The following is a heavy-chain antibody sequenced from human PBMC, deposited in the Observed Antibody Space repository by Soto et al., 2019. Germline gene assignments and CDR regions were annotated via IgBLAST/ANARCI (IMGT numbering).Heavy chain of an antibody. J-gene: IGHJ4*02. CDR3: AKDSSSWYRFDY. Sequence: EVQLLESGGGLVQPGGSLRLSCAASGFTFSSYAMSWVRQAPGKGLEWVSAISGSGGSTYYADSVKCRFTISRDNTKNTLYLQMNSLRAEDTAVYYCAKDSSSWYRFDYWGQGTLVTVSS. CDR2: ISGSGGST. CDR1: GFTFSSYA. D-gene: IGHD6-13*01. V-gene: IGHV3-23*01.